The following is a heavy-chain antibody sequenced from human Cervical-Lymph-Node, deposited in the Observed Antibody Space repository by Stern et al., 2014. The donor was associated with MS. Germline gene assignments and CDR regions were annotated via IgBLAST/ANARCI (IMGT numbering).Heavy chain of an antibody. J-gene: IGHJ4*02. Sequence: QLVESGGGVVQPGRSLRLSCAASGFTFSSYAMHWVRQAPGKGLEWVAVLSYDGRTKYSADSVKGRFTISRDNSKNTLFLQMNSLRPEDTAVYYCARVQLGYSYGTFDYWGQGTLVTVSS. CDR1: GFTFSSYA. CDR2: LSYDGRTK. V-gene: IGHV3-30*01. D-gene: IGHD5-18*01. CDR3: ARVQLGYSYGTFDY.